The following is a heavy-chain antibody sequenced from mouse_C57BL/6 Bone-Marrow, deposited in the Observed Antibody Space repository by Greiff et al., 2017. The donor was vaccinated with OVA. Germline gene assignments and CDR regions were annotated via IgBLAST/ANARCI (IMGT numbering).Heavy chain of an antibody. CDR3: ASYYYGSSPAWFAY. D-gene: IGHD1-1*01. CDR1: GFNIKDYY. CDR2: IDPEDGET. J-gene: IGHJ3*01. V-gene: IGHV14-2*01. Sequence: VQLQQSGAELVKPGASVKLSCTASGFNIKDYYMHWVKQRTEQGLVWIGRIDPEDGETKYAPKFQGKATITADTSSNTACLQLSSLTSEDTAVYYCASYYYGSSPAWFAYWGQGTLVTVSA.